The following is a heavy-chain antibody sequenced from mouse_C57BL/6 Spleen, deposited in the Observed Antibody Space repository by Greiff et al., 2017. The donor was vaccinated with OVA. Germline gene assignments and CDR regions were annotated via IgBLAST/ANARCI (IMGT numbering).Heavy chain of an antibody. Sequence: QVQLQQSGAELVRPGTSVKVSCKASGYAFTNYLIEWVKQRPGQGLEWIGVINPGSGGTNYNEKFKGKATLTADKSSSTAYRQLSSLTSEDTAVNFGARGDFLDGSRPWYAYWGQGTLVTGSA. CDR1: GYAFTNYL. D-gene: IGHD1-1*01. J-gene: IGHJ3*01. CDR2: INPGSGGT. V-gene: IGHV1-54*01. CDR3: ARGDFLDGSRPWYAY.